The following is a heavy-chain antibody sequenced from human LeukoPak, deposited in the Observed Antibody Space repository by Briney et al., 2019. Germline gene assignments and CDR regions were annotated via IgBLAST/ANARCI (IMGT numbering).Heavy chain of an antibody. CDR3: AKALTPQAYYDYYMDV. CDR2: ISGSGGST. V-gene: IGHV3-23*01. D-gene: IGHD1-14*01. J-gene: IGHJ6*03. CDR1: GFTFSSYA. Sequence: GGSLRLSCAASGFTFSSYAMSWVRQAPGKGLEWVSAISGSGGSTYYADSVKGRFTISRDNSKNTLYLQMNSLRAEDTAVYYCAKALTPQAYYDYYMDVWGKGTTVTVSS.